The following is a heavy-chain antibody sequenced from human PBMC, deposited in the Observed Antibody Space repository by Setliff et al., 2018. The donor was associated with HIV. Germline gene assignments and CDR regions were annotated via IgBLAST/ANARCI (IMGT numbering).Heavy chain of an antibody. CDR2: IYYSGST. D-gene: IGHD3-16*02. CDR1: GGSISSGGYY. Sequence: PSETLSLTCTVSGGSISSGGYYWSWIRQHPGKGLEWIGYIYYSGSTYYNPSLKSRVTTSVDTSKNQFSLKLSSVTAADTAVYYCARVPPLKAFGGVISLYYFDYWGQGTLVTVSS. V-gene: IGHV4-31*03. CDR3: ARVPPLKAFGGVISLYYFDY. J-gene: IGHJ4*02.